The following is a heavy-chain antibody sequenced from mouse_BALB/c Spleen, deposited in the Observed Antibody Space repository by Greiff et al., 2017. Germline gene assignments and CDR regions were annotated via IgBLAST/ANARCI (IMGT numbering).Heavy chain of an antibody. V-gene: IGHV1-54*01. CDR3: AKDIDYESSYVYDMDY. CDR1: GYAFTNYL. CDR2: INPGSGGT. D-gene: IGHD1-1*01. Sequence: VQLQQSGAELVRPGTSVKVSCKASGYAFTNYLIEWVKQRPGQGLEWIGEINPGSGGTNYNEKFKGKATLTADKSSSTAYMQLSSLTSDDSSVYMCAKDIDYESSYVYDMDYWGQGTTVTVSS. J-gene: IGHJ4*01.